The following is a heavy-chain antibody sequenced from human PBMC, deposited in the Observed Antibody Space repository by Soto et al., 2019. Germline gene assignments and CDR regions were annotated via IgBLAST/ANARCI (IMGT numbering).Heavy chain of an antibody. D-gene: IGHD3-22*01. Sequence: QVQLVQSGAEVKKPGSSVKVSCKASGGTFSSYAISWVRQAPGQGLEWMGGISPIFGTANYAQKFQGRVTITADKSTSTAYMELSSLRSEDTAVYYCARGSYYYDSSGYTAWFDPWGQGTLVTVSS. V-gene: IGHV1-69*06. CDR1: GGTFSSYA. CDR2: ISPIFGTA. J-gene: IGHJ5*02. CDR3: ARGSYYYDSSGYTAWFDP.